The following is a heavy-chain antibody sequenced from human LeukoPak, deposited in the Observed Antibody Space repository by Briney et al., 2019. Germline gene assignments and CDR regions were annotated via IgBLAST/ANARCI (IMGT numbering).Heavy chain of an antibody. CDR3: ARGIVGDSPFDY. V-gene: IGHV3-66*01. CDR2: IYSGGST. J-gene: IGHJ4*02. Sequence: PGGSLRLSCEASGFPFSSYVMSWVRQAPGKGLEWVSVIYSGGSTYYADSVKGRFTISRDNSKNTLYLQMNSLRAEDTAVYYCARGIVGDSPFDYGGQGTLVTVSS. CDR1: GFPFSSYV. D-gene: IGHD1-26*01.